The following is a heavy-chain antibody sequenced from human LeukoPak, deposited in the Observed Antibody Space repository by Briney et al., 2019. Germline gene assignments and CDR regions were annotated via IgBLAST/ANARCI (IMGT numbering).Heavy chain of an antibody. CDR3: ARAEGEVYAPPDY. CDR1: GYTFTNYF. D-gene: IGHD2-8*01. CDR2: INPSGGST. Sequence: ALVKVSCKASGYTFTNYFMHWVRQAPGQGLEWMGIINPSGGSTSYAQKFQGRVTMTRDTSTSTVYMELSSLRSEDTAVYYCARAEGEVYAPPDYWGQGTLVTVSS. J-gene: IGHJ4*02. V-gene: IGHV1-46*01.